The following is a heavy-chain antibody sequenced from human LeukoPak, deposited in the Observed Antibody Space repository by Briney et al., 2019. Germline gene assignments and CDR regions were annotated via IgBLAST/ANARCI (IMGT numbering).Heavy chain of an antibody. V-gene: IGHV4-59*01. D-gene: IGHD3-22*01. Sequence: PSETLFLTCSVSGCSISSYYWSWIRQPPGKGLEWIGYIYYSGSTNYNPSLKSRVTISVDTSKNQFSLKLSSVTAADTAVYYCARGVGYYDSSGYYFLRYFDYWGQGTLVTVSS. J-gene: IGHJ4*02. CDR2: IYYSGST. CDR1: GCSISSYY. CDR3: ARGVGYYDSSGYYFLRYFDY.